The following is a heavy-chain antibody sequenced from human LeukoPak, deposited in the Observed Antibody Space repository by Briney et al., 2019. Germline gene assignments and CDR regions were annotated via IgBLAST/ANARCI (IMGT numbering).Heavy chain of an antibody. Sequence: GGSLRLSCAASGFTFSSYAMSWVRQAPGKGLEWVSAISGSGGSTYYADSVKGRFTISRDNSKNTLYLQMNSLRAEDTAVYYCAKSSESRGYYYGLPLPFDYWGQGTLVTVSS. CDR3: AKSSESRGYYYGLPLPFDY. CDR2: ISGSGGST. D-gene: IGHD3-22*01. V-gene: IGHV3-23*01. J-gene: IGHJ4*02. CDR1: GFTFSSYA.